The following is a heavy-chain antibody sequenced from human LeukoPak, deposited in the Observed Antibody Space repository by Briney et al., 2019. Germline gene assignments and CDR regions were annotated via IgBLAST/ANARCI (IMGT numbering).Heavy chain of an antibody. J-gene: IGHJ4*02. CDR3: ASHPRHASGTYYNAHFDY. Sequence: PSETLSLTCTVSGGSIDTYYWNWLRQPAGKGLEWIGRIYTGGSTDYDPSLNSRVTMSRDTSKNHFSLKLNSVTAADTAVYYCASHPRHASGTYYNAHFDYWGQGTLVTVSS. CDR2: IYTGGST. D-gene: IGHD3-10*01. V-gene: IGHV4-4*07. CDR1: GGSIDTYY.